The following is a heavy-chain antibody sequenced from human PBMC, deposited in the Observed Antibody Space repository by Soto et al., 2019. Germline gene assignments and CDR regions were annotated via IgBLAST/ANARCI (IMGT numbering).Heavy chain of an antibody. V-gene: IGHV1-69*08. J-gene: IGHJ4*02. CDR2: IIPILGIA. D-gene: IGHD4-17*01. Sequence: QVQLVQSGAEVKKPGSSVKVSCKASGGTFSSYTISWVRQAPGQGLEWMGRIIPILGIANYAQKFQGRVTITADKSTSTAYMELSSLRSEDTAVYSCARDLNGDYVGYWGQGTLVTVSS. CDR3: ARDLNGDYVGY. CDR1: GGTFSSYT.